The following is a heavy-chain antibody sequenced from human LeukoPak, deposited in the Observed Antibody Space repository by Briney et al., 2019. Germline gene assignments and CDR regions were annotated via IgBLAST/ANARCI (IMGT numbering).Heavy chain of an antibody. D-gene: IGHD3-16*01. CDR3: ARGLGAFDI. Sequence: SETLSLTCTVSDGSIGSSSYYWSWIRQPPGKGLEWIGYIYYSGSTNYNPSLKSRVTISVDTSKNQFSLKLSSVTAADTAVYYCARGLGAFDIWGQGTMVTVSS. CDR2: IYYSGST. CDR1: DGSIGSSSYY. V-gene: IGHV4-61*01. J-gene: IGHJ3*02.